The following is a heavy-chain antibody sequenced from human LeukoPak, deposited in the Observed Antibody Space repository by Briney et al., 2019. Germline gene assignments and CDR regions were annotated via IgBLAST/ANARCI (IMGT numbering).Heavy chain of an antibody. CDR1: GGTFSSYA. Sequence: SVKVSCKASGGTFSSYAISWVRQAPGQGLEWMGGITPIFGTANYAQKFQGRVTITADESTSTACMELSSLRSEDTAVYYCARAGYSSSWYLFWGQGTLVTVSS. J-gene: IGHJ1*01. V-gene: IGHV1-69*13. D-gene: IGHD6-13*01. CDR2: ITPIFGTA. CDR3: ARAGYSSSWYLF.